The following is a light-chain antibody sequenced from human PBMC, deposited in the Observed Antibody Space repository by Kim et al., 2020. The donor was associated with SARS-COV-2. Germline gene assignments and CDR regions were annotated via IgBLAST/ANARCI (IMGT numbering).Light chain of an antibody. Sequence: DIQMTQSPSSLSASVGDRVTITCRTTQSISSHLNWYQQKPGRAPKLLISAASTLQGGVPSRFSGSGSGTDFTLTISSLQPEDFATYFCQQYYNYPFTFGPGTKVDIK. CDR2: AAS. J-gene: IGKJ3*01. V-gene: IGKV1-39*01. CDR1: QSISSH. CDR3: QQYYNYPFT.